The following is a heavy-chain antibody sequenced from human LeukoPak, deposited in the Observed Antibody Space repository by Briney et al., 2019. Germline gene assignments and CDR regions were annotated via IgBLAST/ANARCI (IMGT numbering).Heavy chain of an antibody. CDR2: ISAYNGNT. D-gene: IGHD3-22*01. CDR1: GYTFTSYG. Sequence: GASVKVSCKASGYTFTSYGISWVRQAPGQGLEWMGWISAYNGNTNYAQKLQGRVTMTTDTSTSTAYMELRSLRSDDTAVYYCARAENYEWLIRLPFDYWGQGTLVTVSS. CDR3: ARAENYEWLIRLPFDY. V-gene: IGHV1-18*01. J-gene: IGHJ4*02.